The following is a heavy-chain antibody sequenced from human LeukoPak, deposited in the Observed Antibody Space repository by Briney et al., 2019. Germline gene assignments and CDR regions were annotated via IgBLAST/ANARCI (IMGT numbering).Heavy chain of an antibody. D-gene: IGHD6-13*01. Sequence: GASVKASCKASGYTFTSYGISWVRQAPGQGLEWMGWISGYNGNTNYAQKLQGKVTMTTDTSTNTAYMELRSLRSDDTAVYYCARHKQLVPPFDPWGQGTLVTVSS. V-gene: IGHV1-18*01. CDR2: ISGYNGNT. CDR3: ARHKQLVPPFDP. CDR1: GYTFTSYG. J-gene: IGHJ5*02.